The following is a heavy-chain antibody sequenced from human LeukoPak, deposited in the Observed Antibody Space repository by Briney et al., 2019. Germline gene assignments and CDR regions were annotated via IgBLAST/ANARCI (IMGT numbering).Heavy chain of an antibody. CDR1: GYTFTGYY. Sequence: ASVKVSCKASGYTFTGYYMHWVRQAPGQGPEWMGWINPNSGGTNYAQKFQGRVTMTRDTSISTAYMELSRLRSDDTAVYYCAIRGAGGSFGGYYFDYWGQGTLVTVSS. J-gene: IGHJ4*02. V-gene: IGHV1-2*02. CDR2: INPNSGGT. D-gene: IGHD1-26*01. CDR3: AIRGAGGSFGGYYFDY.